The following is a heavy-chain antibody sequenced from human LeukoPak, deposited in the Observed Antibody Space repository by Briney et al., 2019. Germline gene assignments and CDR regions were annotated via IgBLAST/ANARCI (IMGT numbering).Heavy chain of an antibody. CDR1: GFTFSNYW. V-gene: IGHV3-7*03. Sequence: GGSLRLSCAASGFTFSNYWMSWVRQAPGKGLEWVANINQDGSEKSYVDSVKGRFTISRDNAKNSLYLQMNSLRAEDTAVYYCARDSGWFRFDSWGQGTLVTVSS. CDR3: ARDSGWFRFDS. D-gene: IGHD6-13*01. J-gene: IGHJ4*02. CDR2: INQDGSEK.